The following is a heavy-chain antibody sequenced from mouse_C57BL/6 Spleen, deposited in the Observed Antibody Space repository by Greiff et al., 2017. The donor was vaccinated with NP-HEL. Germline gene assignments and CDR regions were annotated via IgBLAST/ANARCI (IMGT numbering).Heavy chain of an antibody. V-gene: IGHV1-69*01. CDR1: GYTFTSYW. CDR3: ARRGITTVVGRRYFDV. D-gene: IGHD1-1*01. Sequence: VQLQQPGAELVMPGASVKLSCKASGYTFTSYWMHWVKQRPGQGLEWIGEIDPSDSYTDYNQKFKGKSTLTVDKSSSTAYMQLSSLTSEDSAVYYCARRGITTVVGRRYFDVWGTGTTVTVSS. CDR2: IDPSDSYT. J-gene: IGHJ1*03.